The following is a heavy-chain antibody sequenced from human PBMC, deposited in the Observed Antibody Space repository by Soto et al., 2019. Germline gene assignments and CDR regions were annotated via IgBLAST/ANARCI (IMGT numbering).Heavy chain of an antibody. CDR1: GFTFNNYW. D-gene: IGHD6-19*01. CDR3: VRNDGWYRLDS. CDR2: IMKDGSLT. V-gene: IGHV3-7*04. Sequence: EVQLVESGGGLVQPGGSLRLSCAASGFTFNNYWMTWVRQAPGQGLEWVANIMKDGSLTEYVDFVKGRFTISRDNVKNSLDMQMHRLRVEDTAIYYCVRNDGWYRLDSWGQGSLVIVSS. J-gene: IGHJ4*02.